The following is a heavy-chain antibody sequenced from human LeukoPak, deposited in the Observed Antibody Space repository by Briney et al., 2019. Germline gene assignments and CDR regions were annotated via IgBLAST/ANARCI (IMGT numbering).Heavy chain of an antibody. V-gene: IGHV3-48*03. J-gene: IGHJ4*02. CDR2: ISSTGDRK. D-gene: IGHD3-10*01. CDR3: ARIYISGSYWDY. Sequence: EGSLRLSCAASGFTFRSYELNWVRQAPGKGLEWVSYISSTGDRKFYADSVKGRFTISRDNPKNSLYLQMSSLRAEDTGVYYCARIYISGSYWDYWGQGTLVTVSS. CDR1: GFTFRSYE.